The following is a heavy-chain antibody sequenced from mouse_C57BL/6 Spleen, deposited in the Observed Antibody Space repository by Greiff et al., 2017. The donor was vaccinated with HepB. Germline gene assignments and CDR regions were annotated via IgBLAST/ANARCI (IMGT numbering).Heavy chain of an antibody. J-gene: IGHJ4*01. D-gene: IGHD4-1*01. V-gene: IGHV1-80*01. CDR1: GYAFSSYW. Sequence: QVQLQQSGAELVKPGASVKISCKASGYAFSSYWMNWVKQRPGKGLEWIGQIYPGDGDTNYNGKFKGKATLTADKSSSTSYMQLSSLTSEDSAVYVCARWDEGYYAMDYWGQGTSVTGSS. CDR2: IYPGDGDT. CDR3: ARWDEGYYAMDY.